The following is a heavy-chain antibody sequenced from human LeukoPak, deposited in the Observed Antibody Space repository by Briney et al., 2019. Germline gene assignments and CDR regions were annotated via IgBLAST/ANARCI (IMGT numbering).Heavy chain of an antibody. Sequence: SETLSLTCAVYGGSFSGYYWSWIRQPPGKGLEWIGEINHSGSTNYNPSLKSRVTISVDTSKNQFSLKLSSVTAADTAVYYCARHKSLKDYVSASFDYWGQGTLVIVSS. J-gene: IGHJ4*02. D-gene: IGHD3-10*02. CDR3: ARHKSLKDYVSASFDY. V-gene: IGHV4-34*01. CDR2: INHSGST. CDR1: GGSFSGYY.